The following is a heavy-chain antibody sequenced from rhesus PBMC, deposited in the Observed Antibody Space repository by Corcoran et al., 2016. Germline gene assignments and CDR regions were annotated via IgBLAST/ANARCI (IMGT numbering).Heavy chain of an antibody. CDR1: GFSLSTSGMG. V-gene: IGHV2-1*01. CDR2: IYWNDDN. J-gene: IGHJ3*01. D-gene: IGHD7-45*01. CDR3: ARSNWGAAFDF. Sequence: QVTLKESGPALVKPTQTLTLTCTFSGFSLSTSGMGVGWIRQPSRKTLEWLAHIYWNDDNNCGTSLKSRLTISKDTYKDQVVLTVTDRDHVDTATYCCARSNWGAAFDFGGQGLGVTGSA.